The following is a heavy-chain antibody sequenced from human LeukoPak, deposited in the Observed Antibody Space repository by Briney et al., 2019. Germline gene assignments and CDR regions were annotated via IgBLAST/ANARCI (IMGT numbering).Heavy chain of an antibody. CDR3: ARVNFNGDSKWFDP. CDR1: GYTFTSYG. J-gene: IGHJ5*02. V-gene: IGHV1-18*01. Sequence: GASVKVSCKASGYTFTSYGITWVRQAPGQGLEWMGWISAYNGNTNYAQNLQGRLTMTTDTSTSTAYMELRSLRSDDTAVYYCARVNFNGDSKWFDPWGQGTLVTVSS. D-gene: IGHD4-17*01. CDR2: ISAYNGNT.